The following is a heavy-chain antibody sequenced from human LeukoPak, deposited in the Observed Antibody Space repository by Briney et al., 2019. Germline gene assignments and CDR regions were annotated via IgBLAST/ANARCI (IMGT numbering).Heavy chain of an antibody. D-gene: IGHD2-2*02. CDR2: ISSSSSYI. V-gene: IGHV3-21*01. CDR3: ARDPWLPDCSSTSCYTGWFDL. CDR1: GFTFSSYS. Sequence: GGSLRLSCAASGFTFSSYSMNWVRQAPGKGLEWVSSISSSSSYIYYADSVKGRFTISRDNAKNSLYLQMNSLRAEDTAVYYCARDPWLPDCSSTSCYTGWFDLWGQGTLVTVSS. J-gene: IGHJ5*02.